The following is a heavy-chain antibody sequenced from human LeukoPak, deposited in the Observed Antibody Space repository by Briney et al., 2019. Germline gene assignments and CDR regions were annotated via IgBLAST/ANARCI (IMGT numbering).Heavy chain of an antibody. D-gene: IGHD4-17*01. CDR2: ISDSGGST. CDR3: TKDPNGDYVGAFDP. J-gene: IGHJ5*02. CDR1: GITLSNYV. V-gene: IGHV3-23*01. Sequence: GGSLRPSCAVSGITLSNYVMSWVRQAPGKGLEWVAGISDSGGSTNYADSVKGRFTISRDNPKNTLYLQMNSLRAEDTAVYYCTKDPNGDYVGAFDPWGQGTLVTVSS.